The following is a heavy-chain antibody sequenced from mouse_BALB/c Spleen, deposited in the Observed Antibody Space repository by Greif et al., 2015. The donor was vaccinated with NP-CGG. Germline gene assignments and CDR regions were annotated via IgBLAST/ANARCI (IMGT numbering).Heavy chain of an antibody. V-gene: IGHV2-9*02. J-gene: IGHJ2*01. CDR1: GFSLTSYG. Sequence: VQLQESGPGLVAPSQSLSITCTVSGFSLTSYGVHWVRQPPGKGLEWLGVIWAGGSTNYNSALMSRLSISKDNSKSQVFLKMNSLQTDDTAMYHCAREGYDYDGYYFDYWGQGTTLTVSS. CDR3: AREGYDYDGYYFDY. D-gene: IGHD2-4*01. CDR2: IWAGGST.